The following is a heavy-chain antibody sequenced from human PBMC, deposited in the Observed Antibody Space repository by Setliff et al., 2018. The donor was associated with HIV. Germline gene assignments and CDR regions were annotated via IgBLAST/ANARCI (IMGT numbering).Heavy chain of an antibody. J-gene: IGHJ1*01. CDR3: ARGMHANINAQDV. CDR2: IYFNGKT. Sequence: SETLSLTCTVSGGLITNDGYYWTWIRQHPEKGLEWIGYIYFNGKTYYNPSLGGRATMSVGTSKNQFSLMLSSVTAADTAVYYCARGMHANINAQDVWGQGTLVTVSS. V-gene: IGHV4-31*03. CDR1: GGLITNDGYY. D-gene: IGHD2-8*01.